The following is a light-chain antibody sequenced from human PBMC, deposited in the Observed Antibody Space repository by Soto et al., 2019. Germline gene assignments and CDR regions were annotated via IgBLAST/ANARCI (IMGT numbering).Light chain of an antibody. Sequence: EIVMTQSPATLSVSPGERATLSCRASQSVSSNLAWYQQKPGLAPRLLIYDASSRATGIPDRFRGSGSGTDFTLTISGLEPEDFAVYYCQQYGSSPFTFGPGTKVDI. V-gene: IGKV3D-20*01. CDR2: DAS. J-gene: IGKJ3*01. CDR3: QQYGSSPFT. CDR1: QSVSSN.